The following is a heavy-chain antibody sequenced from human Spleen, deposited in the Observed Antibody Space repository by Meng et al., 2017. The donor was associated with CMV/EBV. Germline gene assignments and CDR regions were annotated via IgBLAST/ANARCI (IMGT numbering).Heavy chain of an antibody. J-gene: IGHJ4*02. CDR1: GGSFSGYY. CDR3: ARSYGGSHFYYFDY. CDR2: INHSGST. D-gene: IGHD4-23*01. V-gene: IGHV4-34*01. Sequence: AVYGGSFSGYYWSWIRQPPGKGLEWIGEINHSGSTNYNPSLKSRVTISVDTSKNQFSLKLSSVTAADTAVYYCARSYGGSHFYYFDYWGQGTLVTVSS.